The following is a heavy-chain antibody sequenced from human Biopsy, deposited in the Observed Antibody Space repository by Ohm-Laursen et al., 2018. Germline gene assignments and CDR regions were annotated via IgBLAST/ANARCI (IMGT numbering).Heavy chain of an antibody. V-gene: IGHV1-8*01. CDR1: GYTFTSYE. CDR3: ARADPPLFYYGSGSSNWFDP. CDR2: MNPDSGNT. Sequence: SVKVSCKASGYTFTSYEINWVRQATGQGLEWMGWMNPDSGNTGYAQNFQGRVTMTRNTSISTACMELSSLRSEDTAVYFCARADPPLFYYGSGSSNWFDPWGQGTPVTVSS. J-gene: IGHJ5*02. D-gene: IGHD3-10*01.